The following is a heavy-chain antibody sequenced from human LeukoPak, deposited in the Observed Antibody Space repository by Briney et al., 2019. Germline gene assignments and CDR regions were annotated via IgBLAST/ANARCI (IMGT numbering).Heavy chain of an antibody. D-gene: IGHD3-3*01. CDR3: AREHDYDFWSGYYTSYHYGMDV. CDR2: ISSSSSYI. V-gene: IGHV3-21*01. Sequence: PGRSLRLSCAASGFTFSSYGMPWVRQAPGKGLEWVSSISSSSSYIYYADSVKGRFTISRDNAKNSLYLQMNSLRAEDTAVYYCAREHDYDFWSGYYTSYHYGMDVWGQGTTVTVSS. J-gene: IGHJ6*02. CDR1: GFTFSSYG.